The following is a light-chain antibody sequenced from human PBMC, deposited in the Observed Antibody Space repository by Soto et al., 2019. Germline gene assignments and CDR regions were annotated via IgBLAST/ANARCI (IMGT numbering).Light chain of an antibody. CDR3: AAWDDILNGYV. CDR1: SSNIESNT. CDR2: SNY. J-gene: IGLJ7*01. V-gene: IGLV1-44*01. Sequence: QSVLTQPPSASGTPGQRVTISCSGSSSNIESNTVTWHQQLPGTAPKLVIYSNYDRPSGVPDRFSGSTSGTSASLVIRGLQSEDEADYYCAAWDDILNGYVFGGGTQLTVL.